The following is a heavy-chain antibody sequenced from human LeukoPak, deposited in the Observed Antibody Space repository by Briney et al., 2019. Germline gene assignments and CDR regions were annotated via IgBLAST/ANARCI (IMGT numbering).Heavy chain of an antibody. CDR2: TSGSGGST. J-gene: IGHJ3*02. V-gene: IGHV3-23*01. D-gene: IGHD3-10*01. Sequence: GGSLRLSCAASGFTFSSYAMSWVRQAPGKGLEWVSGTSGSGGSTYFADSVKGRFTVSRDSSKNTLYLQMNSLRAEDTAVYYCAKGWLKTSLDGFDIWGQGTMVTVSS. CDR1: GFTFSSYA. CDR3: AKGWLKTSLDGFDI.